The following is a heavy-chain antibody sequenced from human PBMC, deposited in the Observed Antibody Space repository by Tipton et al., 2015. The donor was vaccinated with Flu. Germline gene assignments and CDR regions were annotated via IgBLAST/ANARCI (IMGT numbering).Heavy chain of an antibody. CDR2: IYYSGST. CDR1: GGSISSYY. D-gene: IGHD2-15*01. J-gene: IGHJ6*02. Sequence: TLSLTCTVSGGSISSYYWSWIRQPPGKGLEWIGYIYYSGSTTYNPSLKSRVTISVDTSKNQFSLKLSSVTAADTAVYYCARGSCSGGSCCSSYDYYGMDGWGQGPTVPVSS. V-gene: IGHV4-59*01. CDR3: ARGSCSGGSCCSSYDYYGMDG.